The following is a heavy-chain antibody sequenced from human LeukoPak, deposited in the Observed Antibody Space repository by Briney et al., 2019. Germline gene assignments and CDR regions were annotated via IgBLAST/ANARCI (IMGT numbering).Heavy chain of an antibody. J-gene: IGHJ4*02. D-gene: IGHD2-2*02. Sequence: SGGSLRLSCAASGFIFTNYAMNRVRQAPGKGLEWVSGISGGGGSTYYADSVKGRFTISRDNSENTLHLQMNSLRAEDTAMYHCARGGRYCTTTNCYIGKWGQGTLVTVSS. CDR2: ISGGGGST. V-gene: IGHV3-23*01. CDR1: GFIFTNYA. CDR3: ARGGRYCTTTNCYIGK.